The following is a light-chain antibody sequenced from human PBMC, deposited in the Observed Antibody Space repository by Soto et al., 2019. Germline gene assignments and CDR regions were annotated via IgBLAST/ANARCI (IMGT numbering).Light chain of an antibody. CDR3: CSYAGRYTYV. Sequence: SALTQPASVSGSPGQSITISCTGTSSYVGAYNYVSWYQHHPGKVPKLLIYDVTKRPSGVPDRFSGSKSGNTASLTISGLQAEDEADYYCCSYAGRYTYVFGTGTKVTVL. CDR2: DVT. CDR1: SSYVGAYNY. J-gene: IGLJ1*01. V-gene: IGLV2-11*01.